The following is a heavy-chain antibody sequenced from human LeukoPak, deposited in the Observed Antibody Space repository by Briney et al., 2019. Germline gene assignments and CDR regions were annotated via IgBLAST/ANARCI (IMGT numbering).Heavy chain of an antibody. CDR3: ARDRRLRFLEWLLFW. D-gene: IGHD3-3*01. V-gene: IGHV3-30-3*01. CDR2: ISYDGSNK. Sequence: GGSLRLSCAASGFTFSSYAMPWVRQAPGKGLEWVAVISYDGSNKYYADSVKGRFTISRDNSKNTLYLQMNSLRAEDTAVYYCARDRRLRFLEWLLFWWGQGTLVTVSS. CDR1: GFTFSSYA. J-gene: IGHJ4*02.